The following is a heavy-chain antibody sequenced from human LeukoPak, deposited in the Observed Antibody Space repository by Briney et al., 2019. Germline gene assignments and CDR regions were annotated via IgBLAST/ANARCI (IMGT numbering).Heavy chain of an antibody. J-gene: IGHJ4*02. CDR3: LRDFLGY. V-gene: IGHV3-30*03. CDR1: GFTFSRHG. CDR2: ISNDGSRK. D-gene: IGHD2-2*03. Sequence: GGSLRLSCAPSGFTFSRHGMHWVRQAPGKGLEWVAIISNDGSRKYYAHSVEGRFTISRDNSKDSLYLQMNSLRAEDMALYYCLRDFLGYWGQGALATVSS.